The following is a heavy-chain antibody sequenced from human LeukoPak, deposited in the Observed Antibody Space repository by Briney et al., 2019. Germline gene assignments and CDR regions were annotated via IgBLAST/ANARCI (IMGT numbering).Heavy chain of an antibody. J-gene: IGHJ6*02. CDR2: INHSGST. CDR1: GGSFSGYY. D-gene: IGHD3-9*01. Sequence: SETLSLTCAVYGGSFSGYYWSWIRQPPGKGLEWIGEINHSGSTNYNPYPKSRVTISVDTSKNRFSLKLSSVTAADTALYYSARAPLLRYFGWLFQGYYYYGMDVWGQGKTVTVSS. CDR3: ARAPLLRYFGWLFQGYYYYGMDV. V-gene: IGHV4-34*01.